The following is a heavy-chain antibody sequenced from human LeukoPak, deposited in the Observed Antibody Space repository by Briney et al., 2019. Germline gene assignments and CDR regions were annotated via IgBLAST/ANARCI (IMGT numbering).Heavy chain of an antibody. CDR2: ISSSSSYI. V-gene: IGHV3-21*01. J-gene: IGHJ4*02. Sequence: GGSLRLSCVASGFTFSSYEMNWVRQAPGKGLEWVSSISSSSSYIYYADSVKGRFTISRDNAKNSLYLQMNSLRAEDTAVYYCARAPIPAVAGPYYFDYWGQGTLVTVSS. CDR1: GFTFSSYE. CDR3: ARAPIPAVAGPYYFDY. D-gene: IGHD6-19*01.